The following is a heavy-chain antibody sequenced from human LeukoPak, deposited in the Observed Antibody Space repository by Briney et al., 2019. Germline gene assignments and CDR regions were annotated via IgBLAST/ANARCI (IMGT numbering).Heavy chain of an antibody. CDR2: ISDTGKT. J-gene: IGHJ5*02. D-gene: IGHD2/OR15-2a*01. V-gene: IGHV4-59*01. Sequence: KPSETLSLTCSVSGASLSSYYWDWLRQPPGKGLEWIGYISDTGKTDSNPSLKSRVSISLDTSKKQFSLRLRSLTSADSAVYYCATGYYEPFATLGPGILVTVSS. CDR1: GASLSSYY. CDR3: ATGYYEPFAT.